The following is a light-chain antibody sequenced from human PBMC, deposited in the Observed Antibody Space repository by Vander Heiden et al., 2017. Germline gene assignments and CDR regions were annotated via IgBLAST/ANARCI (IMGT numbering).Light chain of an antibody. J-gene: IGKJ1*01. CDR3: MQGTHTWT. CDR1: QCLVYIDGNIY. CDR2: KGS. Sequence: DDAVTQYPLSLPGTLGQPASLSYRSSQCLVYIDGNIYWNWLQQRPGQSPRRLIYKGSNRDFGVPDRFSGSGSGTDFTLKISRVEAYDVGVYYCMQGTHTWTFGQGTKVEIK. V-gene: IGKV2-30*01.